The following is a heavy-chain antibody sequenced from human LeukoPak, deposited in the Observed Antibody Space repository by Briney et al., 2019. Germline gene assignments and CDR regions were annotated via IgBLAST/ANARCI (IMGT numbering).Heavy chain of an antibody. D-gene: IGHD2-2*01. CDR3: ARDWYHAIDY. CDR2: ITSDGTST. J-gene: IGHJ4*02. CDR1: GFSFSITW. V-gene: IGHV3-74*03. Sequence: GGSLSLSCAASGFSFSITWMHWVRHFPGQGLVWVARITSDGTSTSYAESVEGRFTIHRDNAKNTLYLQMNSLRAEDTAVYYCARDWYHAIDYWGQGTLVTVSS.